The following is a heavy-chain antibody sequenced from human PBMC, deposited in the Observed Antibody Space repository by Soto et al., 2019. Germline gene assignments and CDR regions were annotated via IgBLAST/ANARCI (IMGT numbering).Heavy chain of an antibody. CDR1: GFTSSSYA. D-gene: IGHD2-2*01. CDR3: ARDRSSTSFYYYYGMDV. Sequence: PGGSLRLSCAASGFTSSSYAMHWVRQAPGKGLEWVAVISYDGSNKYYADSVKGRFTISRDNSKNTLYLQMNSLRAEDTAVYYCARDRSSTSFYYYYGMDVWGQGATVTVSS. J-gene: IGHJ6*02. V-gene: IGHV3-30-3*01. CDR2: ISYDGSNK.